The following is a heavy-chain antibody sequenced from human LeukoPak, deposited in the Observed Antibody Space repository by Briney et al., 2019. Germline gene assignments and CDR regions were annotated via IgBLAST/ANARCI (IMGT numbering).Heavy chain of an antibody. J-gene: IGHJ4*02. CDR3: ANSPPALGYFDY. Sequence: PGGSLRLSCAASGFTFSDYNMRWIRQAPGKGLEWVSAISGSGGSTYYADSAKGRFTISRDNSKNTLYLQMNSLRAEDTAVYYCANSPPALGYFDYWGQGTLVTVSS. CDR2: ISGSGGST. CDR1: GFTFSDYN. V-gene: IGHV3-23*01.